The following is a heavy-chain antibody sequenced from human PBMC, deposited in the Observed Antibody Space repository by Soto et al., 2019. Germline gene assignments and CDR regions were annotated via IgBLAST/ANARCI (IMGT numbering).Heavy chain of an antibody. CDR3: AREGRITMVRGVHMGYYYYMDV. Sequence: GGSLRLSCAASGFTFSDYYMSWIRQAPGKGLEWVSYISSSGSTIYYADSVKGRFTISRDNAKNSLYLQMNSLRAEDTAVYYCAREGRITMVRGVHMGYYYYMDVWGKGTTVTVSS. D-gene: IGHD3-10*01. CDR1: GFTFSDYY. CDR2: ISSSGSTI. J-gene: IGHJ6*03. V-gene: IGHV3-11*01.